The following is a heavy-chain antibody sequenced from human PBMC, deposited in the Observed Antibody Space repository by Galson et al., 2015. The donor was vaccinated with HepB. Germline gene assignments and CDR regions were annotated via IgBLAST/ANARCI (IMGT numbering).Heavy chain of an antibody. CDR3: VKDHSNDILTTYRTYYYGMDV. D-gene: IGHD3-9*01. CDR1: GFTFSRYS. J-gene: IGHJ6*02. Sequence: SLRLSCAASGFTFSRYSMHWVRQAPGKGLESVSAISSNGAYPYYADSVKGRLTISRDNSKNTLYLQMSSLRAEDTAVYYCVKDHSNDILTTYRTYYYGMDVWGQGTTVTVSS. CDR2: ISSNGAYP. V-gene: IGHV3-64D*06.